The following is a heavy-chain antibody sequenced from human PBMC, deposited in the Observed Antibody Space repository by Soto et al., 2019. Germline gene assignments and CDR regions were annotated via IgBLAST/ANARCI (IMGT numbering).Heavy chain of an antibody. Sequence: EVQLLESGGGLVQPGGSLRLSCAASGFTFSSYAMSWVRQAPGKGLEWVSAISGSGGSTYYADSVKGRFTISRDNSKNTLYLQMNSLRAEDTAVYYCAKDGVKIFGVVSYYYGMDVWGQGTTVTVSS. D-gene: IGHD3-3*01. J-gene: IGHJ6*02. CDR1: GFTFSSYA. CDR2: ISGSGGST. V-gene: IGHV3-23*01. CDR3: AKDGVKIFGVVSYYYGMDV.